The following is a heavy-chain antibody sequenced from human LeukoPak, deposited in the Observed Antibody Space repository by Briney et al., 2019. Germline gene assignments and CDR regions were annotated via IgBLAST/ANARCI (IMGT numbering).Heavy chain of an antibody. D-gene: IGHD3-16*01. CDR2: IYYSGYT. CDR3: ARETSQKGAHYMDV. J-gene: IGHJ6*03. V-gene: IGHV4-59*01. Sequence: ETLSLTCTVSGGSISSYYWSWIRQPPGKGLKWIGNIYYSGYTTYSPSLRSRVTISVDTSKNQFSLKLSSVTAADTAVYYCARETSQKGAHYMDVWGKGTTITISS. CDR1: GGSISSYY.